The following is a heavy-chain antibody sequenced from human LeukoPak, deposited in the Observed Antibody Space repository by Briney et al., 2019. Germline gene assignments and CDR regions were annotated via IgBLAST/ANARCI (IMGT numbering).Heavy chain of an antibody. J-gene: IGHJ6*02. V-gene: IGHV3-30*18. CDR1: GFTFSSYG. CDR2: ISYDGSNK. D-gene: IGHD3-10*01. Sequence: PGRSLRLSCAASGFTFSSYGMHWVRQAPGKGLEWVAVISYDGSNKYYADSVKGRFTNSRDNSKNTLYLQMNSLRAEDTAVYYCAKELLWFGSYYYGMDVWGQGTTVTVSS. CDR3: AKELLWFGSYYYGMDV.